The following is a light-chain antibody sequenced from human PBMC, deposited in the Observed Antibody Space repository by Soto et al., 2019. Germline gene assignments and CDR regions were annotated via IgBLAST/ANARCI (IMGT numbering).Light chain of an antibody. CDR1: QGISSF. V-gene: IGKV1-9*01. CDR3: HQLKSPLT. CDR2: AAS. Sequence: IQLTQSPSFLSASVGNSVTITCRASQGISSFLAWYQQKPGKAPKLLIYAASTLQSGVPSRFSGSGSGTEFTLTITSLQPEDFATYYCHQLKSPLTFGPGTKVDIK. J-gene: IGKJ3*01.